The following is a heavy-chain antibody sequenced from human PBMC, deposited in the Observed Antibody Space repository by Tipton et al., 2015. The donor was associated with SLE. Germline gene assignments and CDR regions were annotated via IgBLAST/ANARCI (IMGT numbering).Heavy chain of an antibody. D-gene: IGHD6-13*01. CDR1: GDSISSLYW. V-gene: IGHV4-4*02. J-gene: IGHJ4*02. CDR3: ASGGLTGVPGIVATVSQNYFDS. CDR2: IDDSGSA. Sequence: TLSLTCDVSGDSISSLYWWSWVRQPPGKGLEWIGEIDDSGSANYNPSLKSRVTISEGMSKNQFSLRLTSVTAADTAVYYCASGGLTGVPGIVATVSQNYFDSWGQGTLVTVSS.